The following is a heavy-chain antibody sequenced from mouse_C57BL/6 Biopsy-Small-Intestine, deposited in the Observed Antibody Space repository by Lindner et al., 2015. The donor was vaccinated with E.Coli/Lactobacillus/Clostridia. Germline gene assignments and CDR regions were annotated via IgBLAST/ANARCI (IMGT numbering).Heavy chain of an antibody. V-gene: IGHV1-82*01. Sequence: VQLQESGPELVKPGASVKISCKASGYASSSSWMNWVKQRPGKGLEWTGRIYPGDGDTNYNGKFKGKATLTADKSSSTAYVQLSSLTSEDSAVYFCARYVLLDYWGQGHHSHSLL. J-gene: IGHJ2*01. CDR1: GYASSSSW. CDR3: ARYVLLDY. CDR2: IYPGDGDT.